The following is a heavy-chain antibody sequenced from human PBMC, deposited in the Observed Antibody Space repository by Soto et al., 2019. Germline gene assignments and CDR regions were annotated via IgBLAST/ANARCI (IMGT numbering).Heavy chain of an antibody. V-gene: IGHV1-69*01. CDR1: GGTFSSYS. CDR2: IIPIFGTA. D-gene: IGHD1-26*01. Sequence: QVQLVQSGAEVKKPGSSVKVSRKASGGTFSSYSINWVRQAPGQGLEWMGEIIPIFGTANYAQKFQGRVTITADESTSTAYMELSSLRSEDTAVYYCARDGGRNSGGIDYWGQGTLVTVSS. CDR3: ARDGGRNSGGIDY. J-gene: IGHJ4*02.